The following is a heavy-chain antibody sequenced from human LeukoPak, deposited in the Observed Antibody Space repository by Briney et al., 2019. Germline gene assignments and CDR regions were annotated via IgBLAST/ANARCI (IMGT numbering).Heavy chain of an antibody. CDR2: ISGTGDRT. V-gene: IGHV3-23*01. D-gene: IGHD3-10*01. J-gene: IGHJ4*02. Sequence: PGGSLRLSCAASGFTFSRYTMGWVRQAPGKGLEWVSSISGTGDRTNYADSVKGRFTISRDNSNNTVYVYMNSLRAEDTAVYYCAKGRDYYGSGSPFDYWGQGTLVTVSS. CDR3: AKGRDYYGSGSPFDY. CDR1: GFTFSRYT.